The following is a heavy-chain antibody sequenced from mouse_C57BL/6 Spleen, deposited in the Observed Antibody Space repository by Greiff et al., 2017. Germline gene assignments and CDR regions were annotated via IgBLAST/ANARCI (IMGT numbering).Heavy chain of an antibody. CDR2: INYDGSST. V-gene: IGHV5-16*01. CDR3: ARVGLGFDY. J-gene: IGHJ2*01. CDR1: GFTFSDYY. D-gene: IGHD4-1*01. Sequence: EVMLVESEGGLVQPGSSMKLSCTASGFTFSDYYMAWVRQVPEKGLEWVANINYDGSSTYYLDSLKSRFIISRDNAKNILYLQMSSLKSEDTATYYCARVGLGFDYWGQGTTLTVSS.